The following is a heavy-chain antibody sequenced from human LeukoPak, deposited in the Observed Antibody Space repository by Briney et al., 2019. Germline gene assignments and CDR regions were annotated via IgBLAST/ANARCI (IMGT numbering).Heavy chain of an antibody. Sequence: SDTLSLTCAVSGYSITSSSWWGWIRQPPGKGLEWIGYIYHSGTTHYNPSLQSRVTMSVDTSKNQFSLKLSSVTAVDTAVYYCARKENVYYYFDYWGQGTPVTVSS. V-gene: IGHV4-28*01. CDR2: IYHSGTT. D-gene: IGHD3-10*01. J-gene: IGHJ4*02. CDR1: GYSITSSSW. CDR3: ARKENVYYYFDY.